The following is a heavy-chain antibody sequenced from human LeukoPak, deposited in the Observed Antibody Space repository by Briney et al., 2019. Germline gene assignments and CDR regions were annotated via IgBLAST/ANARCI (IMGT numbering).Heavy chain of an antibody. CDR3: AGSFGTDSSGYLRDLSVDP. CDR2: IYTSGST. V-gene: IGHV4-4*07. J-gene: IGHJ5*02. D-gene: IGHD3-22*01. Sequence: PSETLSLTCTVSGGSISSYYWSWIRQPAGKGLEWIGRIYTSGSTNYNPSLKSRVTMSVDTSKNQFSLKLSSVTAADTAVYYCAGSFGTDSSGYLRDLSVDPWGQGTLVTVSS. CDR1: GGSISSYY.